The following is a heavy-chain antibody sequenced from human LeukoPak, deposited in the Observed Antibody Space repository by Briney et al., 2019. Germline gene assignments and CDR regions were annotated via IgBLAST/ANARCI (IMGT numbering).Heavy chain of an antibody. V-gene: IGHV6-1*01. CDR1: GDSVSNNIAA. J-gene: IGHJ3*02. CDR3: TREDRDTFDI. Sequence: PSQTLSLTCAISGDSVSNNIAAWTWIRQSPSRGLEWLGRTYYRSKWYNDYAVSVRGRITVNPDTSKNQFSLRLNSVTPEDTAVYYCTREDRDTFDIWGQGTVVTVSS. CDR2: TYYRSKWYN.